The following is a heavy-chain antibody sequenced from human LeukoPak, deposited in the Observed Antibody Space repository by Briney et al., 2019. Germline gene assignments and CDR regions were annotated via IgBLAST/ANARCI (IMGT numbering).Heavy chain of an antibody. V-gene: IGHV1-2*02. CDR2: INPYSGGT. CDR1: GYIFPNFY. D-gene: IGHD2-2*01. J-gene: IGHJ4*02. Sequence: GASVTVSCTAFGYIFPNFYMHWVRQAPGQGLEWMGWINPYSGGTEYPQRFQGRVTLTRDTSISTAYMELTRLTSDDTAIYYCARGYQFGGIIYFDYWGQGALVTVSS. CDR3: ARGYQFGGIIYFDY.